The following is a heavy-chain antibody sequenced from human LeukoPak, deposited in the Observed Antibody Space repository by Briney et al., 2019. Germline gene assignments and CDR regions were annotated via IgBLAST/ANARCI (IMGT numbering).Heavy chain of an antibody. CDR2: INSDGSIT. Sequence: GGSLRLSCAASGFTVSSNYMSWVRQAPGKGLVWVSHINSDGSITSYADSVKGRFTISRDNAKNTLYLQMNSLRAEDTAVYYCARDAVDTANAVWGQGTTVTVSS. D-gene: IGHD5-18*01. V-gene: IGHV3-74*01. CDR3: ARDAVDTANAV. CDR1: GFTVSSNY. J-gene: IGHJ6*02.